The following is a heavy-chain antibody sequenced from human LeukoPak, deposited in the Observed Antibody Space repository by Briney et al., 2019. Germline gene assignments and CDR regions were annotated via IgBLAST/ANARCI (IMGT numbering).Heavy chain of an antibody. Sequence: ASVKVSCKASGFTFTSSAVQWVRQARGQRLEWIGWIVVGSGNTNYAQKFQERVTITRDMSTSTAYMELSSLRSEDTAVYYCAADGSSSWTGPFYYYYGMDVWGQGTMVTVSS. CDR1: GFTFTSSA. J-gene: IGHJ6*02. CDR3: AADGSSSWTGPFYYYYGMDV. D-gene: IGHD6-13*01. CDR2: IVVGSGNT. V-gene: IGHV1-58*01.